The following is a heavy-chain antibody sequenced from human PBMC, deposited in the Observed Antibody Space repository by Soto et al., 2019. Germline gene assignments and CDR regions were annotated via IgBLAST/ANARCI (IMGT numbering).Heavy chain of an antibody. D-gene: IGHD3-10*01. J-gene: IGHJ4*02. CDR1: GFTFSSYA. CDR3: ARPDYGSGSYPDY. Sequence: QVQLVESGGGVVQPGRSLRLSCTAPGFTFSSYAMHWVRQAPAKGLEWVAVISYDGSNKYYADSVKDRFTISRDNSKNTLFLQMNSLRAEDTAVYYCARPDYGSGSYPDYWGQGTLVTVSS. CDR2: ISYDGSNK. V-gene: IGHV3-30-3*01.